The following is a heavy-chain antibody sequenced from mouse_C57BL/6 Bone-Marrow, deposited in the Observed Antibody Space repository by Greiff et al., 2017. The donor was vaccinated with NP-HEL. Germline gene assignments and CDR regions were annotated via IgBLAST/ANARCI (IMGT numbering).Heavy chain of an antibody. CDR2: INPYNGGT. D-gene: IGHD1-1*01. CDR3: ARSGLLRPYYAMDY. Sequence: VQLQQSGPVLVKPGASVKMSCKASGYTFTDYYMNWVKQSHGKSLEWIGVINPYNGGTSYNQKFKGKATLTVDKSSSTAYMELNSLTSEDYEVYYWARSGLLRPYYAMDYWGQGTSVTVSS. J-gene: IGHJ4*01. V-gene: IGHV1-19*01. CDR1: GYTFTDYY.